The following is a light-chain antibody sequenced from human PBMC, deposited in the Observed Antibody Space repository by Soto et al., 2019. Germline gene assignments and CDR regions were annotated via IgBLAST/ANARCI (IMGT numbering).Light chain of an antibody. CDR1: SSNIGNNY. CDR3: AAWDDSLSGPV. CDR2: DNN. J-gene: IGLJ7*01. Sequence: QSVLTQPPSVSAAPGQKVTISCSGSSSNIGNNYVSWYQQLPGTAPKLLIYDNNKRPSGIPDRFSDSKSGTSATLAITGLQTGDEADYYCAAWDDSLSGPVFGGGTQLTVL. V-gene: IGLV1-51*01.